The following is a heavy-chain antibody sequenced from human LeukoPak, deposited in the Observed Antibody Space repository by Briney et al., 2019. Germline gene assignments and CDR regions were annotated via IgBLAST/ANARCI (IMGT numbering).Heavy chain of an antibody. J-gene: IGHJ4*02. V-gene: IGHV3-21*04. CDR3: ARGVIAAGGNDFDY. D-gene: IGHD6-13*01. CDR1: GFTFSTYN. Sequence: KAGGSLRLSCTVSGFTFSTYNMNWVRQAPGKGLEWVSSITSSSRYIYYADSVRGRFTISRDNAKSSLYLQMNSLRAEDTAVYYCARGVIAAGGNDFDYWGQGTLVTVSS. CDR2: ITSSSRYI.